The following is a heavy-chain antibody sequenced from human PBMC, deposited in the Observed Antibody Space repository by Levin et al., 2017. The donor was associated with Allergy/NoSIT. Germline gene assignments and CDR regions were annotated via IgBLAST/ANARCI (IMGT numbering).Heavy chain of an antibody. D-gene: IGHD6-13*01. CDR3: AGDGAGYSSYHDYDYGMDG. Sequence: SETLSLTCTVSGGSISSNYWSWIRQPPGKGLEWIGYIYYGGSTTYNPSLKSRVTISLDTSKNPFSLKLTSVTAADTAVYYCAGDGAGYSSYHDYDYGMDGWGQGTTVTVSS. V-gene: IGHV4-59*01. J-gene: IGHJ6*02. CDR2: IYYGGST. CDR1: GGSISSNY.